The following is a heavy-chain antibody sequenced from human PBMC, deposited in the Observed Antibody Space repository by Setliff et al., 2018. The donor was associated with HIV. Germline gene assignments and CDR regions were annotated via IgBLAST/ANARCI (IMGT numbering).Heavy chain of an antibody. Sequence: PSETLSLTCIVSGAPISSNTWSWIRQAPGKGLQWIGFIYNSVTTNYNPSLKSRVTISLDTSKNQFSLKLTSVTAADTAVYYCARGGTSSNWFGPWGQGTLVTVSS. J-gene: IGHJ5*02. V-gene: IGHV4-59*01. CDR2: IYNSVTT. D-gene: IGHD2-2*01. CDR1: GAPISSNT. CDR3: ARGGTSSNWFGP.